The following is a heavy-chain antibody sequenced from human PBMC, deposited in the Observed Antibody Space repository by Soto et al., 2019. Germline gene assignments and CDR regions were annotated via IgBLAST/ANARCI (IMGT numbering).Heavy chain of an antibody. V-gene: IGHV3-7*04. D-gene: IGHD3-22*01. J-gene: IGHJ4*02. CDR2: IKQDGSEK. CDR3: ARDGPYYYDSSGYHNY. Sequence: GGSLRLSCAASGFTFSSYWMSWVRQAPGKGLEWVANIKQDGSEKYYVDSVKGRFTISRDNAKNSLYLQMNSLRAEDTAVYYCARDGPYYYDSSGYHNYWGQGTLVTVSS. CDR1: GFTFSSYW.